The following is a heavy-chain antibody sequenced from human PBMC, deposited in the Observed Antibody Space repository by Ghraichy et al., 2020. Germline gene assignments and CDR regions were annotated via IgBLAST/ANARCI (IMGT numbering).Heavy chain of an antibody. V-gene: IGHV3-33*01. CDR2: IWSDESNS. Sequence: GGSLRLSCAASGFTFTNYGIHWIRQSPGKGLEWVAVIWSDESNSYYADSVRGRFTISKDISKSTVYLQMSSLRAEDTALYYCARDFYSDSFDYWGQGTLVTVSS. D-gene: IGHD4-11*01. CDR1: GFTFTNYG. CDR3: ARDFYSDSFDY. J-gene: IGHJ4*02.